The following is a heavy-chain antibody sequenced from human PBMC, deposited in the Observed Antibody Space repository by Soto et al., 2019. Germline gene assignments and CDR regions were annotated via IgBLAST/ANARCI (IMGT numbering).Heavy chain of an antibody. CDR2: MNPNSGNT. CDR3: ARGVFSGHV. V-gene: IGHV1-8*01. Sequence: QVQLVQSGAEVKKPGASVKVSCKASGYTFTSYDINWVRQATGQGLEWMGWMNPNSGNTGYAQKSQXXXTXPRNTSISTAYMELSSLRSEDTAVYYCARGVFSGHVWGQGTTVTVSS. CDR1: GYTFTSYD. J-gene: IGHJ6*02.